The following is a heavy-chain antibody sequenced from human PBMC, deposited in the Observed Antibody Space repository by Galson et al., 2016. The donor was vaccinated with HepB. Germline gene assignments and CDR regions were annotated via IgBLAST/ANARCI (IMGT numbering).Heavy chain of an antibody. Sequence: SLRLSCAASGFTFSHYGMHWVRQAPGKGLEWVAIISDDGGSKYYADSVKGRFTISRDNSKNTVNLQMNNLRTEDTAVYYCARGGTGRLAYYYYGMDVWGPGTTVTVSS. CDR2: ISDDGGSK. J-gene: IGHJ6*02. D-gene: IGHD1-1*01. V-gene: IGHV3-30*19. CDR1: GFTFSHYG. CDR3: ARGGTGRLAYYYYGMDV.